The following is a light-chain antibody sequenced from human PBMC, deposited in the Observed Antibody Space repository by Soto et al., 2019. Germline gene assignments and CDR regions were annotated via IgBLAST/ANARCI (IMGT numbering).Light chain of an antibody. J-gene: IGKJ2*01. CDR3: QQSYTTPYT. CDR2: AAS. V-gene: IGKV1-39*01. Sequence: DIQMTQSPSSLSASVGDRVTVTCRASQSIGTYVNWYQQKPGKAPYLLIYAASSLQSGVPSKFSGSGSGTDFTLTISSLQPEDFATYNCQQSYTTPYTFGQGTKLEIK. CDR1: QSIGTY.